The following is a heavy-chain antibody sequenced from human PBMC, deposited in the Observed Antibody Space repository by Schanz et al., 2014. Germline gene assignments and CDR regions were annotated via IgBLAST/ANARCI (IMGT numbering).Heavy chain of an antibody. Sequence: QVQLVQSGAEVKKPGASVRVSCKASGYSFTTYDVNWVRQATGQGLEWMGWMNPTTGNRGYAQRFQGRVTMTRNTSITTAYLELSSLRSGDTAVYYCTKGRTFGRWGRGTLVTVSS. CDR3: TKGRTFGR. D-gene: IGHD3-16*01. J-gene: IGHJ4*02. CDR1: GYSFTTYD. CDR2: MNPTTGNR. V-gene: IGHV1-8*01.